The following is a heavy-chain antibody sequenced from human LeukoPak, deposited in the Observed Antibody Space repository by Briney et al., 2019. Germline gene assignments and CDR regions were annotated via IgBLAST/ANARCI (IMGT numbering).Heavy chain of an antibody. CDR3: AKAASGWTEYYYFDY. V-gene: IGHV3-9*01. CDR2: ISWNSGSK. CDR1: GFTFDDYA. Sequence: GGSLRLSCAASGFTFDDYAMHWVRQAPGKGLEGVSGISWNSGSKDYADSVKGRFTISRDNAKISLYLQMNSLRAEDTALYYCAKAASGWTEYYYFDYWGQGTLVTVSS. J-gene: IGHJ4*02. D-gene: IGHD6-19*01.